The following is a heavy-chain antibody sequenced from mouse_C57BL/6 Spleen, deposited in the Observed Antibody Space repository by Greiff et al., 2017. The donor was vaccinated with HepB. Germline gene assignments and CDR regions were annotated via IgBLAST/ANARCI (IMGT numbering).Heavy chain of an antibody. CDR2: IYPRSGNT. Sequence: QVQLQQSGAELARPGASVKLSCKASGYTFTSYGISWVKQRTGQGLEWIGEIYPRSGNTYYNEKFKGKATLTADKSSSTAYMELRSLTSEDSAVYFCARGDDYADGCLAYWGQGTLVTVSA. CDR3: ARGDDYADGCLAY. CDR1: GYTFTSYG. V-gene: IGHV1-81*01. J-gene: IGHJ3*01. D-gene: IGHD2-4*01.